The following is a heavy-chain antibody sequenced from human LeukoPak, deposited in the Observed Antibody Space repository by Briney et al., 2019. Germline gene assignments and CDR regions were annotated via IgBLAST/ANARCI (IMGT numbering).Heavy chain of an antibody. J-gene: IGHJ4*02. CDR1: GFTFSSYS. CDR2: ISSSSSYI. D-gene: IGHD5-12*01. CDR3: AREAGGYDGIDY. V-gene: IGHV3-21*01. Sequence: GGSLRLSCAASGFTFSSYSMNWVRQAPGKGLEWFSSISSSSSYIYYADSVKGRFTISRDNAKNSPYLQMNSLRAEDTAVYYCAREAGGYDGIDYWGQGTLVTVSS.